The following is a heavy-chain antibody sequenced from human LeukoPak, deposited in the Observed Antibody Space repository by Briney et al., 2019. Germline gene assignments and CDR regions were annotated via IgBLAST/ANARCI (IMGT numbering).Heavy chain of an antibody. Sequence: SETLSLTCNVSGGSISNYFWSWIRQPPGKGLEWIAYIYSSGSTNYNPSLKSRVTISVDTSKNQFSLRLSSVTAADTAVYYCARLINGWWAADYWGQGTLVTVSS. D-gene: IGHD2-15*01. CDR1: GGSISNYF. CDR2: IYSSGST. CDR3: ARLINGWWAADY. J-gene: IGHJ4*02. V-gene: IGHV4-59*08.